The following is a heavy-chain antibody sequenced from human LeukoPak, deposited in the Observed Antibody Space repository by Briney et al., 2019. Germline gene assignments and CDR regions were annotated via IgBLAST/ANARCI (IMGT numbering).Heavy chain of an antibody. V-gene: IGHV4-39*02. CDR3: ARDVGHSNSGSYYNGEFDY. D-gene: IGHD3-10*01. CDR1: GVSISSSNSY. CDR2: IYYSGNT. Sequence: PSETLSLTCTVSGVSISSSNSYWGWIRQPPGKGLEWIGSIYYSGNTYYNASLKSQVSISIDTSKNQFSLKLSSVTAADTAVYYCARDVGHSNSGSYYNGEFDYWGQGTLVTVSS. J-gene: IGHJ4*02.